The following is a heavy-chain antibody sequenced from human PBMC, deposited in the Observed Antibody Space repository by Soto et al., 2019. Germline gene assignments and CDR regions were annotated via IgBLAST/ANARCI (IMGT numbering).Heavy chain of an antibody. CDR3: ARLYYDYNYYYYYGMDV. Sequence: SGPTLLNPTQTLTLTCTFSGFSRSTSGMCVSWIRQPPGKALEWLALIDWDDDKYYSTSLKTRLTISKDTSKNQVVLTMTNMDPVDTATYYCARLYYDYNYYYYYGMDVWGQGTTVTVS. J-gene: IGHJ6*02. CDR2: IDWDDDK. D-gene: IGHD3-3*01. CDR1: GFSRSTSGMC. V-gene: IGHV2-70*01.